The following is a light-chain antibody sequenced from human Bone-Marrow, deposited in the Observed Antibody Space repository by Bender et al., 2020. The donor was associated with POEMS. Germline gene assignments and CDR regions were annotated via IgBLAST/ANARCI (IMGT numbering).Light chain of an antibody. J-gene: IGLJ3*02. CDR2: GNT. CDR1: RSNIGAGYD. CDR3: QSYDTSLSGSRV. Sequence: QSVLTQPPSVSGAPGQRVTISCTGSRSNIGAGYDVHWYQHLPGTAPKLLIYGNTNRPSGVPDRFSASKSGTSASLAITGLQADDEADYYCQSYDTSLSGSRVFGGGTKLTVL. V-gene: IGLV1-40*01.